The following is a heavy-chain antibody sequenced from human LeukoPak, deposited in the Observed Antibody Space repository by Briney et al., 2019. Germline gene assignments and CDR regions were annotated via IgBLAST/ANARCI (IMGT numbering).Heavy chain of an antibody. CDR1: GGSISSYY. J-gene: IGHJ5*02. D-gene: IGHD5-18*01. CDR2: IYYSGST. Sequence: SETLSLTCTVSGGSISSYYWCWIRQPPGKGLEWIGYIYYSGSTNYNPSLKSRVTISVDTSKNQFSLKLSSVTAADTAVYYCARVVGYSYGAPFDPWGQGTLVTVSS. CDR3: ARVVGYSYGAPFDP. V-gene: IGHV4-59*01.